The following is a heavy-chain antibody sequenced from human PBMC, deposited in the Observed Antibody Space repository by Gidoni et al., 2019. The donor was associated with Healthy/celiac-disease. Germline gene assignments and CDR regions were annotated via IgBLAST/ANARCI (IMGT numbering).Heavy chain of an antibody. J-gene: IGHJ5*02. CDR3: ARVGLLIAFGGPPRFDP. CDR1: GGSFRWYY. Sequence: QVHLQRWGPGLGKPSEAPSLPFASYGGSFRWYYWSWIRQPPGKGLEWIGEINHRGSTNYNPSLKSRVTISVDTSKNQFSLKLSSVTAADTAVYYCARVGLLIAFGGPPRFDPWGQGTLVTVSS. V-gene: IGHV4-34*01. D-gene: IGHD3-16*01. CDR2: INHRGST.